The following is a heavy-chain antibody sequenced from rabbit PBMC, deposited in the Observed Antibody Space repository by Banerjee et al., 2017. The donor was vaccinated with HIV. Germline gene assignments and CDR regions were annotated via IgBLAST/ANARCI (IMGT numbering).Heavy chain of an antibody. CDR1: GFSFSSSYY. CDR2: ICAGSSGST. D-gene: IGHD1-1*01. Sequence: QSLEESGGDLVKPGASLTLTCTASGFSFSSSYYMCWVRQAPGKGLEWIACICAGSSGSTYYASWAKGRFTISKTSSTTVTLQMTSLTVADTATYFCARDVMNSGRMWGPGTLVTVS. CDR3: ARDVMNSGRM. V-gene: IGHV1S40*01. J-gene: IGHJ6*01.